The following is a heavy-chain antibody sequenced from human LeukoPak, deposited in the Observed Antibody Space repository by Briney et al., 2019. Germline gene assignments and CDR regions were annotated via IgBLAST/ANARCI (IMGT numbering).Heavy chain of an antibody. Sequence: SETLSLTCTVSGGSISSSSYYWGWIRQPPGKGLEWIGSIYYSGSTYYNPSLKSRVTISVDTSKNQFSLKLSSVTAADTAVYYCARQKGAAAAPDYWGQGTLVTVSS. CDR1: GGSISSSSYY. CDR2: IYYSGST. D-gene: IGHD6-13*01. J-gene: IGHJ4*02. CDR3: ARQKGAAAAPDY. V-gene: IGHV4-39*07.